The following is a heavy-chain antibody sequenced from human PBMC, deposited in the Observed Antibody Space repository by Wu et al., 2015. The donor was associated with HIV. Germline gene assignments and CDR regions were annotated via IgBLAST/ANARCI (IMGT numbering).Heavy chain of an antibody. CDR1: AYTLSNYG. CDR3: ARDRPRGGGPVDY. D-gene: IGHD3-16*01. V-gene: IGHV1-18*01. CDR2: ISGFDGDT. J-gene: IGHJ4*02. Sequence: QVQLVQSGTEVKKPGASVKVSCKTFAYTLSNYGITWVRQAPGQGLEWMGWISGFDGDTRYAHIMQGRLILTRDTSTNTAYMEMTSLTSDDTAVYYCARDRPRGGGPVDYVGPGNPGPPVSS.